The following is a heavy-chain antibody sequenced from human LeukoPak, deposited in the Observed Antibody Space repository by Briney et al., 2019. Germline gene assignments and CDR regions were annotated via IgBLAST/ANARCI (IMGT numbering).Heavy chain of an antibody. Sequence: GGSLRLSCAASGFSFSTYWMSWVRQAPGKGLEWVANINQDGSDKNYLDSVKGRFAISRDNAQNSLYLQTNSLGAEDTAVFYCARGGYTFEIWGQGTMVTVSS. CDR3: ARGGYTFEI. CDR2: INQDGSDK. V-gene: IGHV3-7*01. J-gene: IGHJ3*02. CDR1: GFSFSTYW. D-gene: IGHD2-2*02.